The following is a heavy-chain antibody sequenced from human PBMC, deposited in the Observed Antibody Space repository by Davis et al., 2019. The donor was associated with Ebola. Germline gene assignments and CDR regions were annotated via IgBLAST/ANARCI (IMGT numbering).Heavy chain of an antibody. D-gene: IGHD1-26*01. Sequence: PGGSLRLSCAASGCTFSDYDRTWIREAPGQGPEWLSYISSSGKTIFYADSVKGRFNISRDNAKKIVPLQMSRLRVEDPAVYYCARGAWELRSGYAFDIWGQGTMGTVSS. CDR3: ARGAWELRSGYAFDI. V-gene: IGHV3-11*04. J-gene: IGHJ3*02. CDR1: GCTFSDYD. CDR2: ISSSGKTI.